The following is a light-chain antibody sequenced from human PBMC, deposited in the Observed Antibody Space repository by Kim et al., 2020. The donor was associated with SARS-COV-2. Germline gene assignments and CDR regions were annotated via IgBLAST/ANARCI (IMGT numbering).Light chain of an antibody. CDR3: QQYGSLPWT. V-gene: IGKV3-20*01. CDR1: QSVRSNY. J-gene: IGKJ1*01. Sequence: EIVLTLSPGTLSLSPGERATLSCGASQSVRSNYLAWYQQKPGQTPRLLIYGASSRATGIPDRFSGSGSGTDFTLTIIRLEPEDFAVYYCQQYGSLPWTFAQGTKVDIK. CDR2: GAS.